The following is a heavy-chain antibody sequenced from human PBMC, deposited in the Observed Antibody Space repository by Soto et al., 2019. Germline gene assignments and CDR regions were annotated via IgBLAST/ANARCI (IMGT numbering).Heavy chain of an antibody. CDR3: AKDKPGTTSFDY. D-gene: IGHD1-1*01. CDR1: GFTISSNA. Sequence: PGWSLRLSCAACGFTISSNAMYLVRQAPGKGLEWVSGISDRGDTTHYADSVKGRFTSSRDTSKNTLYLQLNPRRADNTAVNYCAKDKPGTTSFDYWGQGTLVTVSS. V-gene: IGHV3-23*01. CDR2: ISDRGDTT. J-gene: IGHJ4*02.